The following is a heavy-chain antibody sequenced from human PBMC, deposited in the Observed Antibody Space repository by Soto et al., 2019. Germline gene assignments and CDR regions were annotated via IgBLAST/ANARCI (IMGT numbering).Heavy chain of an antibody. CDR3: ARAVAGATPH. D-gene: IGHD2-15*01. CDR1: GFTLSSCW. J-gene: IGHJ4*02. Sequence: PGGSLRLSCGASGFTLSSCWMSWVRPAPGKGLVWVANINQDGSVKYYWDPVKGRFTISGLNAQNSVYLKMNNLGAEDTAVYYCARAVAGATPHWGQGT. V-gene: IGHV3-7*01. CDR2: INQDGSVK.